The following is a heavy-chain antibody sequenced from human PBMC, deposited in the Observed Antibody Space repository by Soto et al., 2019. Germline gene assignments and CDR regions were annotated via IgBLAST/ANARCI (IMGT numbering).Heavy chain of an antibody. V-gene: IGHV3-30-3*02. CDR3: AKEVGARGGHYTFHDH. D-gene: IGHD3-3*01. CDR1: KFTFSSFA. Sequence: HLVESGGGVVQPGTSVRLSCAASKFTFSSFAMHWVRLTPVKGLEWVASISYDGSKQYYADSVKGRFTISKDNSKNTRYLQRNTRRGDDTAVYYCAKEVGARGGHYTFHDHWGQGTLVTVSS. J-gene: IGHJ4*02. CDR2: ISYDGSKQ.